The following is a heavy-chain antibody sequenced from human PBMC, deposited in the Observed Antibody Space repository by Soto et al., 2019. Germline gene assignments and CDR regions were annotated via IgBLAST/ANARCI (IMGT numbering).Heavy chain of an antibody. J-gene: IGHJ3*02. CDR2: IYPGDSDT. CDR3: ARGRLAAAGTSCYDI. V-gene: IGHV5-51*01. D-gene: IGHD6-13*01. CDR1: GYSFTSYW. Sequence: GESLKISCKGSGYSFTSYWIGWVRQMPGKGLGWMGIIYPGDSDTRYSPSFQGQVTISADKSISTAYLQWSSLKASDTAMYYCARGRLAAAGTSCYDIWGQGTMVTVSS.